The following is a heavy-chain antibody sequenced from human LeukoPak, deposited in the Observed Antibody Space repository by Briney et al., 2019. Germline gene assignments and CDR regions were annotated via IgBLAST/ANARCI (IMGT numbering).Heavy chain of an antibody. V-gene: IGHV4-39*01. J-gene: IGHJ4*02. Sequence: SETLSLTCTVSGGSISSSSYYWGWIRQPPGKGLELIGNIYYSGSTYHNPSLKSRVIISVDTSKNQFSLKLSAVTAADTAVYYCARGRGYYGSGSYYNWGQGTLVTVSS. CDR3: ARGRGYYGSGSYYN. D-gene: IGHD3-10*01. CDR1: GGSISSSSYY. CDR2: IYYSGST.